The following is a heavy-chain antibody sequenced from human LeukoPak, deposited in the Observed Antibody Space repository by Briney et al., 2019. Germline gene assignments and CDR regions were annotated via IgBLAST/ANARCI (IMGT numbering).Heavy chain of an antibody. J-gene: IGHJ3*02. CDR3: ARDSDYDSSGYTYRGAFDI. D-gene: IGHD3-22*01. CDR1: GGTFSSYA. CDR2: IIPIFGTA. Sequence: SVKVSCKASGGTFSSYAISWVRQAPGQGLEWMGGIIPIFGTANYAQKFQGRVTITTDESTSTAYMELSSLRSEDTAVYYCARDSDYDSSGYTYRGAFDIWGQGTMVTVSS. V-gene: IGHV1-69*05.